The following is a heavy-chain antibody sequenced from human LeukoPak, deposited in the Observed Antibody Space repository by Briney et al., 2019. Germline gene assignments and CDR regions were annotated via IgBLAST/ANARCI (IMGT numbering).Heavy chain of an antibody. J-gene: IGHJ4*02. CDR1: GGSISSYY. V-gene: IGHV4-59*01. Sequence: PSETLSLTCTVSGGSISSYYWSWIGQPPGKGLEWIGYIYYSGSTNYNPSLKSRVTISVDTSKNQFSLKLSSVTAADTAVYYCARDSSYCGGDCYSFDYWGQGTLVTVSS. CDR3: ARDSSYCGGDCYSFDY. CDR2: IYYSGST. D-gene: IGHD2-21*02.